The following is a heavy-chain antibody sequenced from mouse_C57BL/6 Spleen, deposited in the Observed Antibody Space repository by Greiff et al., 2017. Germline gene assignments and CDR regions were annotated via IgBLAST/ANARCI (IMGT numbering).Heavy chain of an antibody. Sequence: EVQLLQSGPELVKPGASVKIPCKASGYTFTDYNMDWVKQSHGKSLEWIGDINPNNGGTIYNQKFKGKATLTVDKSSSTAYMELRSLTSEDTAVYYCARKDGYYGAYWGQGTLVTVSA. CDR1: GYTFTDYN. D-gene: IGHD2-3*01. CDR3: ARKDGYYGAY. J-gene: IGHJ3*01. V-gene: IGHV1-18*01. CDR2: INPNNGGT.